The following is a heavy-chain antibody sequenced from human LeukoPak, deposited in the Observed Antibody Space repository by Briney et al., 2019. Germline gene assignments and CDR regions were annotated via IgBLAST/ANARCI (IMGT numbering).Heavy chain of an antibody. CDR1: GYTLTELS. V-gene: IGHV1-24*01. CDR2: FDPEDGET. CDR3: ATFKYSYGYIDY. J-gene: IGHJ4*02. D-gene: IGHD5-18*01. Sequence: ASVKVSCKVSGYTLTELSMHWVRQAPGKGLEWMGGFDPEDGETIYAQKFQGRVTMTEDTSTDTAYMGLSSLRSEDTAVYYCATFKYSYGYIDYWGQGTLVTVSS.